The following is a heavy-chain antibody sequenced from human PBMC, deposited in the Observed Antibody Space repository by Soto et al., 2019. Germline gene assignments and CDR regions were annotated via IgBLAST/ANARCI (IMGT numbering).Heavy chain of an antibody. Sequence: GGSLRLSCAASGFNFDEYAMHWVRQAPGKGLEWVSGISYDSGAIGYADSVKGRFTISRDNTRNPLFLQLNSLRTDDTAFYYCSGYYSYAFDIWGQGTMLTVS. CDR1: GFNFDEYA. D-gene: IGHD3-22*01. CDR3: SGYYSYAFDI. J-gene: IGHJ3*02. CDR2: ISYDSGAI. V-gene: IGHV3-9*01.